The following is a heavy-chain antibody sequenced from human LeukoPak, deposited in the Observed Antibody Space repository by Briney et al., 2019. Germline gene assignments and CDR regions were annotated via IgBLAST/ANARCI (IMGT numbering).Heavy chain of an antibody. CDR3: ARVSYCSSTSCFGAFDI. Sequence: GGSLRLSCAASGFTFSSYSMNWVRQAPGKGLEWVSYISSSSSTIYYADSVKGRFTISRDNAKNSLYLQMNSLRAEDTAVYYCARVSYCSSTSCFGAFDIWGQGTMVTVSS. V-gene: IGHV3-48*01. J-gene: IGHJ3*02. D-gene: IGHD2-2*01. CDR1: GFTFSSYS. CDR2: ISSSSSTI.